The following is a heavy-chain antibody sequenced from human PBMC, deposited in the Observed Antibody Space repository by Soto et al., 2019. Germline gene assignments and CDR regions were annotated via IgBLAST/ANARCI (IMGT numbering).Heavy chain of an antibody. J-gene: IGHJ4*02. CDR3: AKSYSSNWYDYFDY. CDR2: ISGSGGST. CDR1: EFTFSTYA. Sequence: GGSLRLSCAASEFTFSTYAMSWVRQAPGKGLEWVSAISGSGGSTYYADSVKGRFTISRDTSKNTLYLQMNSLRAEDTALYYCAKSYSSNWYDYFDYWGQGTLVTVSS. D-gene: IGHD6-13*01. V-gene: IGHV3-23*01.